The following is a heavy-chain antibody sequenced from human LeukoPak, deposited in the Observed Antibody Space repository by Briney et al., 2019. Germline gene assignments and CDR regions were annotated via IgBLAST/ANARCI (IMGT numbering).Heavy chain of an antibody. CDR3: ARDGATWSDSSGYYDY. D-gene: IGHD3-22*01. CDR1: GYTFTNYY. J-gene: IGHJ4*02. CDR2: INPSDGTT. V-gene: IGHV1-46*01. Sequence: ASVKVSCKASGYTFTNYYMHWVRQAPGQGLEWMGIINPSDGTTRYAQKFQGRVTMTRDMSTSTVYMELSSLRSEDTAVYFCARDGATWSDSSGYYDYWGREPWSPSPQ.